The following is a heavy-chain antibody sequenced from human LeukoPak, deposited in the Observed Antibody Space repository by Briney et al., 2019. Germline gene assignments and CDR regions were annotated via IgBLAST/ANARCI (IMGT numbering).Heavy chain of an antibody. CDR3: ARHVEVFGSSLAFDI. Sequence: GSLRLSCAASGFRFSSYSMNWIRQPPGKGLEWIGYIYYSGSTNYNPSLKSRVTISVDTSKNQFSLKLSSVTAADTAVYYCARHVEVFGSSLAFDIWGQGTMVTVSS. J-gene: IGHJ3*02. CDR1: GFRFSSYS. CDR2: IYYSGST. D-gene: IGHD1-26*01. V-gene: IGHV4-59*08.